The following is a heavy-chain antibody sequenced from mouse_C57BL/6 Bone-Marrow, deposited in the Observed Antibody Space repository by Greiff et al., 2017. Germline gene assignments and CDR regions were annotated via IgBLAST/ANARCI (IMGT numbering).Heavy chain of an antibody. J-gene: IGHJ4*01. D-gene: IGHD2-1*01. CDR2: ISSGGSYT. CDR3: AREGKGHRMDY. V-gene: IGHV5-6*01. Sequence: VQLKESGGDLVKPGGSLKLSCAATGFTFSSYGMSWVRQTPDKRLEWVATISSGGSYTYYPDSVKGRFTISRDNAKKTLYLQMSSLKSEDTAMYYCAREGKGHRMDYWGQGTSVTVSS. CDR1: GFTFSSYG.